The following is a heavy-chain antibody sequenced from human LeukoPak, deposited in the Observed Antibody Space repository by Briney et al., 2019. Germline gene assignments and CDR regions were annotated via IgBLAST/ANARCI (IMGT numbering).Heavy chain of an antibody. D-gene: IGHD6-6*01. V-gene: IGHV1-69*13. CDR2: IIPIFGTA. J-gene: IGHJ4*02. Sequence: SVKVSCKASGGTFSRYAISWVRQAPGQGLEWMGGIIPIFGTANYAQKFQGRVTITADESTSTAYMELSSLRSEDTAVYYCARDPLALEYSSSQGYFDYWGQGTLVTVSS. CDR1: GGTFSRYA. CDR3: ARDPLALEYSSSQGYFDY.